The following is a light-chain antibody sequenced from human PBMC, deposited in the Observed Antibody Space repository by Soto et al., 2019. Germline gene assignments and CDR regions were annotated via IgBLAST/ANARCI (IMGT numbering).Light chain of an antibody. CDR3: SSYTSSSTVV. CDR2: DVT. J-gene: IGLJ2*01. CDR1: SSDVGGYNF. Sequence: QSVLTQPASVSGSPGQSITLSCTGTSSDVGGYNFVSWYQQHPGTAPKLMIYDVTNRPSGVSNRFSGSKSGNTASLSISGLQPEDEADYSCSSYTSSSTVVFGGGTKLTVL. V-gene: IGLV2-14*01.